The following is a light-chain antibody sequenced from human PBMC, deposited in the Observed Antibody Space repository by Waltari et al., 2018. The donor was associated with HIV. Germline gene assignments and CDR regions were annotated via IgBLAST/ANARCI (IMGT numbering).Light chain of an antibody. V-gene: IGLV1-47*01. CDR2: RND. Sequence: SVLTQPPSASGTPGQRVSISCSGGSSNIGCNYVYWYQPPLGTAPKLLMYRNDERPSGVPDRFFCSKTGTSASLALSGLRSEDEADYYCAAWYNSLSAWVFGGGTKLTVL. CDR3: AAWYNSLSAWV. J-gene: IGLJ3*02. CDR1: SSNIGCNY.